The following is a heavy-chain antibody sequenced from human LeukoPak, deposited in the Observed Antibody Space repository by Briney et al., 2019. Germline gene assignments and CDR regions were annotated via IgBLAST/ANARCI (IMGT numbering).Heavy chain of an antibody. CDR1: GFTFSSYE. CDR2: ISSSGSTI. Sequence: GGSLRLSCAASGFTFSSYEMNWVRQAPGKGLEWVSYISSSGSTIYYADSVKGRFTISRDNAKNSLYLQMNSLRAEDTALYYCAREADWNYVYFDYWGQGTLVTVSS. CDR3: AREADWNYVYFDY. V-gene: IGHV3-48*03. J-gene: IGHJ4*02. D-gene: IGHD1-7*01.